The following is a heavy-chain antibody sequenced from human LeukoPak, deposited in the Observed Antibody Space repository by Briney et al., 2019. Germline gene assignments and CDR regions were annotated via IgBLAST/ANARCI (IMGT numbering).Heavy chain of an antibody. D-gene: IGHD3-22*01. Sequence: SETLSLTCTVSGGSISSNNYYWGWIRQPPGKGLEWIGSIYYSGSTYNNPSLKSRITISVDTTKNQFSLKLTSVTAADTAVYYCASSPSGYWWNFDCWGQGTLVTVSS. CDR1: GGSISSNNYY. CDR2: IYYSGST. CDR3: ASSPSGYWWNFDC. J-gene: IGHJ4*02. V-gene: IGHV4-39*01.